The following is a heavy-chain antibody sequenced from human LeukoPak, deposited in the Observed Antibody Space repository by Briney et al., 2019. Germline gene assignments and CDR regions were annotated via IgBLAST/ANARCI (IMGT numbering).Heavy chain of an antibody. Sequence: GGSLRLSCAASGFTFSSYAMSWVRQAPGKGLEWVSAISGSSGGTYFADSVKGRFTISRDNSKNTLHLQMNSLRAEETAVYYCAKAGGSGWPGDRYFDLWGRGTLVALSS. D-gene: IGHD6-19*01. CDR1: GFTFSSYA. V-gene: IGHV3-23*01. J-gene: IGHJ2*01. CDR3: AKAGGSGWPGDRYFDL. CDR2: ISGSSGGT.